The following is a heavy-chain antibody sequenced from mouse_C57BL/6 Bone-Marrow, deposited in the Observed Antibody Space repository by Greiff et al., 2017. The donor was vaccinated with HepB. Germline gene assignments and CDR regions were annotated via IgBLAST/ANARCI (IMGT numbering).Heavy chain of an antibody. CDR1: GFTFSDYY. J-gene: IGHJ2*01. D-gene: IGHD1-1*01. CDR3: ARERALITTVVYFDY. V-gene: IGHV5-16*01. Sequence: EVQLVESEGGLVQPGSSMKLSCTASGFTFSDYYMAWVRQVPEKGLEWVANINYDGSSSYYLDSLKSRFIISRDNAKNILYLQMSSLKSEDTATYYCARERALITTVVYFDYWGQGTTLTVSS. CDR2: INYDGSSS.